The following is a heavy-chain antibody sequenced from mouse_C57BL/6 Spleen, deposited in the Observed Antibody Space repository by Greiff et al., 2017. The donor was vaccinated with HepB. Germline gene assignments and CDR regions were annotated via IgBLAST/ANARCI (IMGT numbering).Heavy chain of an antibody. V-gene: IGHV1-15*01. J-gene: IGHJ2*01. Sequence: VQLQQSGAELVRPGASVTLSCKASGYTFTDYEMHWVKQTPVHGLEWIGAIDPETGGTAYNQKFKGKAILTADKSSSTAYMELRSLTSEDSAVYYCTRNMDGNYDYFDYWGQGTTLTVSS. CDR1: GYTFTDYE. CDR2: IDPETGGT. CDR3: TRNMDGNYDYFDY. D-gene: IGHD2-1*01.